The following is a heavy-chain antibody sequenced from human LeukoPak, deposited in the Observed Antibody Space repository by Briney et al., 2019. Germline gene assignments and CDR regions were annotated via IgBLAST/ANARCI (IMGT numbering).Heavy chain of an antibody. V-gene: IGHV1-69*05. CDR3: ARAGPSMIVPNAFDI. CDR2: IIPIFGTA. Sequence: GASVKVSCKASGCTFRSYAISWVRQAPGQGLEWMGRIIPIFGTANYAQKFQGRVTITTDESTSTAYMELSSLRSEDTAVYYCARAGPSMIVPNAFDIWGQGTMVTVSS. CDR1: GCTFRSYA. J-gene: IGHJ3*02. D-gene: IGHD3-22*01.